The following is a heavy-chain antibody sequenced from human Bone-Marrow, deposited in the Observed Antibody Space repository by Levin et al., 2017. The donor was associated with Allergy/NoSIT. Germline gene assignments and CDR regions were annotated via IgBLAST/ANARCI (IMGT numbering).Heavy chain of an antibody. CDR2: IKSKAAGGTT. J-gene: IGHJ4*02. CDR1: GLSFSNAW. CDR3: AKEIHGGFDY. Sequence: SCVASGLSFSNAWMNWLRQVPGEGLQWVARIKSKAAGGTTDYAAAVKDRFTISRDDSKDTLFLQMNSLKSEDTAVYYCAKEIHGGFDYWGQGTLVTVSS. D-gene: IGHD3-10*01. V-gene: IGHV3-15*01.